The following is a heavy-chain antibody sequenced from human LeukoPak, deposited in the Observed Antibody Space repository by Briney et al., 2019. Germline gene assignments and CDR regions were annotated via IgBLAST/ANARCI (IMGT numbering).Heavy chain of an antibody. CDR2: ISSSTVSI. CDR3: VRDVVAPIRGALNNWFDL. V-gene: IGHV3-48*04. D-gene: IGHD2-21*01. CDR1: GFSISSYS. Sequence: GGSLRLSCEASGFSISSYSMTWVRHSPGRGLECVSYISSSTVSIYYLDSVKGRFTISRDDAKNTLYLRMNNLRVDDTDIYFCVRDVVAPIRGALNNWFDLWGQGALVTVSS. J-gene: IGHJ5*02.